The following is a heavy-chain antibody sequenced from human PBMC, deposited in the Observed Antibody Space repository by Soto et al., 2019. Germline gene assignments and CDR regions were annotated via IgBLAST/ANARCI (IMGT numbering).Heavy chain of an antibody. J-gene: IGHJ3*02. V-gene: IGHV4-61*01. Sequence: SETLSLTCTVSGGSVSSGSYYWSWIRQPPGKGLEWIGYIYYSGSTYYNPSLKSRVTISVDTPKNQFSLKLSSVTAADTAVYYCVRDGGYAICYSGYIVPVYDAFDIWGQGTMVTVSS. CDR3: VRDGGYAICYSGYIVPVYDAFDI. CDR2: IYYSGST. CDR1: GGSVSSGSYY. D-gene: IGHD3-16*01.